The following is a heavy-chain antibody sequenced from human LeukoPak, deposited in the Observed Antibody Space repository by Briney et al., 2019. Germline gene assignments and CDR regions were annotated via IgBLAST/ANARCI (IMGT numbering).Heavy chain of an antibody. CDR2: IKQDGSEK. D-gene: IGHD2-2*01. CDR3: AREKEGYCSRTSCYLDYYYYYMDV. J-gene: IGHJ6*03. Sequence: GGSLRLSCAASGFTFSRYWMTWVRQAPGKGLEWVANIKQDGSEKYYVDSVKGRFTISRDNAKNSLYLQMNSRRAEDTAVYYCAREKEGYCSRTSCYLDYYYYYMDVWGKGTTVTISS. V-gene: IGHV3-7*01. CDR1: GFTFSRYW.